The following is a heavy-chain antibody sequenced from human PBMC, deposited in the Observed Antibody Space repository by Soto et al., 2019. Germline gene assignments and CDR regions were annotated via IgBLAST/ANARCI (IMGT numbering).Heavy chain of an antibody. CDR3: ASLGYSYGYRLSYYYGMDV. Sequence: SKTRSLTCAVYGGSFSGYYWSWIRQPPGKGLEWIGEINHSGSTNYNPSLKSRVTISVDTSKNQFSLKLSSVTAADTAVYYCASLGYSYGYRLSYYYGMDVWGQGTTVTVSS. CDR1: GGSFSGYY. CDR2: INHSGST. V-gene: IGHV4-34*01. J-gene: IGHJ6*02. D-gene: IGHD5-18*01.